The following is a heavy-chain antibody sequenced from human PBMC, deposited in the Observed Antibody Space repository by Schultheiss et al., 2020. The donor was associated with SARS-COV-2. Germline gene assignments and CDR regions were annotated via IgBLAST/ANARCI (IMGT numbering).Heavy chain of an antibody. CDR3: ARLEGRVVIMRWDFDS. Sequence: GGSLRLSCAASGFSFSTYGMHWVRQAPGKRLKWLSVIWYDGSNKYYADSVEGRFTVSRDNSKNTLYLQMSSLRAEDTAIYYCARLEGRVVIMRWDFDSWGQGTLVTVS. CDR1: GFSFSTYG. J-gene: IGHJ4*02. D-gene: IGHD3-3*01. CDR2: IWYDGSNK. V-gene: IGHV3-33*01.